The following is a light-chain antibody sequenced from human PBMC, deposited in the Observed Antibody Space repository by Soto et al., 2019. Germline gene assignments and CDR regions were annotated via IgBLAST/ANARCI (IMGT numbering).Light chain of an antibody. Sequence: DIQMTQSPTTLSASVGDRVTITCRASQNIGRWLAWYQQKPGKAPKVLIYDSASLESGVPSRFSGSGSGTEFTLTISSLEPEDVATYYCQESYSVLWGTCGQGTKVEIK. CDR1: QNIGRW. V-gene: IGKV1-5*01. CDR2: DSA. J-gene: IGKJ1*01. CDR3: QESYSVLWGT.